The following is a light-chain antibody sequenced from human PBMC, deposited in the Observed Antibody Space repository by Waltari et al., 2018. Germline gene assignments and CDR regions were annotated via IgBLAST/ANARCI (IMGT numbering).Light chain of an antibody. CDR1: HRYLANYDY. CDR2: GVT. CDR3: SSYTSSRTS. Sequence: QSALTQPSVVTGSPGQSITIPCTGSHRYLANYDYVSWYQQHPGKAPQLLIHGVTHRPSGVSDRFSGSKSGNTASLTISGLQPEDEAVYVCSSYTSSRTSFGEGTRLTVL. V-gene: IGLV2-14*03. J-gene: IGLJ2*01.